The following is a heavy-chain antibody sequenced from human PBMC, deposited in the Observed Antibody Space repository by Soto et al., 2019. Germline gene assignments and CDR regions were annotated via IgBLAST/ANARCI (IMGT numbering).Heavy chain of an antibody. J-gene: IGHJ6*02. D-gene: IGHD3-3*01. CDR2: ISGSGGST. Sequence: TGGSLRLSCAASGFTFSSYAMSWVRQAPGKGLEWVPAISGSGGSTYYADSVKGRFTISRDYSKNTMYLQMNSLRAEDTAVYYCAKGDTIFEVRGQGTTVTVSS. CDR3: AKGDTIFEV. CDR1: GFTFSSYA. V-gene: IGHV3-23*01.